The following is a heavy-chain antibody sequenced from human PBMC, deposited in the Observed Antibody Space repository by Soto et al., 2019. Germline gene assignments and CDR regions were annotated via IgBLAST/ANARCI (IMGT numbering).Heavy chain of an antibody. CDR2: IYGSGSA. J-gene: IGHJ6*02. V-gene: IGHV4-4*07. D-gene: IGHD3-10*01. CDR3: ARDYFGSASSD. CDR1: GGSISSYY. Sequence: PSETLSLTCTVSGGSISSYYWSWIRKPAGKGLELIGRIYGSGSASYNPSLKSRVAMSLDTSKNQFSLKLSSVTAADTALYYCARDYFGSASSDWGQGTTVTVSS.